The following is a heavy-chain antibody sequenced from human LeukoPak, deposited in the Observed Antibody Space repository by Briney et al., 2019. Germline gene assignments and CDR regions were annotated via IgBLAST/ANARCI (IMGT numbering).Heavy chain of an antibody. D-gene: IGHD3-22*01. J-gene: IGHJ4*02. CDR2: ISSSSSYI. CDR1: GFTFSSYS. Sequence: GGSLRLSCAASGFTFSSYSMNWVRQAPGKGLEWVSSISSSSSYIYYADSVKGRFIISRDNAKNSLYLQMNSLRAEDTAVYYCARGGYYYDSSGYFWGQGTLVTVSS. V-gene: IGHV3-21*01. CDR3: ARGGYYYDSSGYF.